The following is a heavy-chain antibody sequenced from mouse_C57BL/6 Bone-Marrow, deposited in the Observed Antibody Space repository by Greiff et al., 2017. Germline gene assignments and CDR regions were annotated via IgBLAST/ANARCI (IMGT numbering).Heavy chain of an antibody. CDR3: ARSWDYGSGLDY. V-gene: IGHV1-52*01. Sequence: QVQLQQPGAELVRPGSSVKLSCKASGYTFTSYWMHWVKQRPIQGLEWIGNIDPSDSENHYNQKFKDKATLTVDKSSSTAYMLLCSLTSADSAVYDCARSWDYGSGLDYWGQGTTLTVSS. CDR1: GYTFTSYW. J-gene: IGHJ2*01. D-gene: IGHD1-1*01. CDR2: IDPSDSEN.